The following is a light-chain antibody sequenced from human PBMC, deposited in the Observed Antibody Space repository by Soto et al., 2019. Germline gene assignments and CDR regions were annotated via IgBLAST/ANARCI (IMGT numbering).Light chain of an antibody. V-gene: IGKV3-20*01. CDR3: QQYGTSPIT. Sequence: ENVFTHSPVTLSLSPGERATLSRRASQTVSSYLTWYQQRPGQAPRLLIYGASKRATGIPDRFSGSGSGTDFTLTISRLEPEDFALYYCQQYGTSPITFGQGTRLEIK. J-gene: IGKJ5*01. CDR2: GAS. CDR1: QTVSSY.